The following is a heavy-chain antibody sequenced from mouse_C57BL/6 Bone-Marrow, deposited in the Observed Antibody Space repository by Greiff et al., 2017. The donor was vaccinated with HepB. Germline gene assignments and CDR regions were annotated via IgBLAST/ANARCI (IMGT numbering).Heavy chain of an antibody. J-gene: IGHJ2*01. CDR1: GYTFTSYG. Sequence: VKLQQSGAELARPGASVKLSCKASGYTFTSYGISWVKQRTGQGLEWIGEIYPRSGNTYYNEKFKGKATLTADKSSSTAYMELRSLTSEDSAVYFCARRRYDYDVDYWGQGTTLTVSS. D-gene: IGHD2-4*01. CDR3: ARRRYDYDVDY. V-gene: IGHV1-81*01. CDR2: IYPRSGNT.